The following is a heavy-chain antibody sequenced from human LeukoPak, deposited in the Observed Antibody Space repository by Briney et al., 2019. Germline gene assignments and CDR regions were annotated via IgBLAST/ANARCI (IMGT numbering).Heavy chain of an antibody. Sequence: GGSLRLSCAASGFTFSTYWMSWVRQAPGKGLEWVANLKQDGGEIYYVDSVKGRFTISRDNAENSLYLQMNSLRAEDTAVYYCARVVPYSGSHWGLDYWGQETLVTVSS. CDR1: GFTFSTYW. D-gene: IGHD1-26*01. J-gene: IGHJ4*02. CDR2: LKQDGGEI. CDR3: ARVVPYSGSHWGLDY. V-gene: IGHV3-7*01.